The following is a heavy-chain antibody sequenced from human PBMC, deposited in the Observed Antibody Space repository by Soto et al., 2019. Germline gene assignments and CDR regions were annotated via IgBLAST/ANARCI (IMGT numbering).Heavy chain of an antibody. CDR3: ARDPAIYSGKFDYGLDV. CDR2: IGTSGKTI. Sequence: TFISYEINWVRQAPVKGLEWVSYIGTSGKTIYYADSVRGRFTISRDNAKNSLYLQMNSLRAEDTAVYFCARDPAIYSGKFDYGLDVWGRGTTVTVSS. J-gene: IGHJ6*02. V-gene: IGHV3-48*03. D-gene: IGHD4-4*01. CDR1: TFISYE.